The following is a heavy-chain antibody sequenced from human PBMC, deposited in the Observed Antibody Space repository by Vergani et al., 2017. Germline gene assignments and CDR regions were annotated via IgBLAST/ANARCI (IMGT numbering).Heavy chain of an antibody. V-gene: IGHV3-21*01. J-gene: IGHJ5*02. CDR3: ARVQCSSTSCYTSWFDP. CDR1: GFTFSSYS. D-gene: IGHD2-2*02. CDR2: ISSSSSYI. Sequence: EVQLVESGGGLVKPGGSLRLSCAASGFTFSSYSMNWVRQAPGKGLEWVSSISSSSSYIYYADSVKGRFTISRDNAKNSLYLQMNSLRAEDTAVYYCARVQCSSTSCYTSWFDPWGQGTLVTVSS.